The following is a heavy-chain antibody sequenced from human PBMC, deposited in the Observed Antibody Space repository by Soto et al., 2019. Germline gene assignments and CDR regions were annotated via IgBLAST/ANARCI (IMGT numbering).Heavy chain of an antibody. V-gene: IGHV3-23*01. CDR2: ISGSDGKT. J-gene: IGHJ4*02. D-gene: IGHD3-3*01. CDR1: GFSFGSYA. CDR3: ARWSYLDY. Sequence: GSLRLSCAASGFSFGSYALSWVRQAPGKGLEWVSTISGSDGKTFCADSVKGRFSISRDTSQSTLYLQMNSLRADDTAMYYCARWSYLDYWGQGTRVTVSS.